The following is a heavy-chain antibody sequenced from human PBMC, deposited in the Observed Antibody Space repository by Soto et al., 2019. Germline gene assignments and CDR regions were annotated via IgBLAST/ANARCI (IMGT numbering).Heavy chain of an antibody. CDR2: IYYSGST. CDR1: GGSISSGGYY. J-gene: IGHJ6*03. Sequence: QVQLQESGPGLVKPSQTLSLTCTVSGGSISSGGYYWSWIRQHPGKGLEWIGYIYYSGSTYYNPSLKSRVTISVDTSKNQFSLTLSSVTAADRAVYYCARVDSGVRVVIAGGYYYMDVWGKGTTVTVSS. V-gene: IGHV4-31*03. D-gene: IGHD3-10*01. CDR3: ARVDSGVRVVIAGGYYYMDV.